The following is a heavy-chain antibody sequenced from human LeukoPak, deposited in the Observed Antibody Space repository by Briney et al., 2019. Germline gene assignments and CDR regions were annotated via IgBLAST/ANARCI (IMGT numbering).Heavy chain of an antibody. J-gene: IGHJ4*02. CDR3: SRDPRHNDY. CDR2: ISGSAYHV. Sequence: SWGSLRLSCAASGFTFSDFYMTWLRQAPGEGLELLSYISGSAYHVNYIDSVRSRFTSSMDNGKNSLYLHMTSLTVEDTAVYYCSRDPRHNDYWGQGTLVTVSS. V-gene: IGHV3-11*01. CDR1: GFTFSDFY.